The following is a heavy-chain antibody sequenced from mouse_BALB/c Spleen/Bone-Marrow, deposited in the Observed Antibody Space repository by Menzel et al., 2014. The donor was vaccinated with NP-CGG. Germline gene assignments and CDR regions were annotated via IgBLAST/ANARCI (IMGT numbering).Heavy chain of an antibody. CDR3: ASYYYGSSLFAY. J-gene: IGHJ3*01. CDR1: GFNIKDTY. Sequence: EVQRVESGAELVKPGASVKLSCTASGFNIKDTYMHWVKQRPKQGLEWIGRIDPANGNTKYDPKFQGKATITADTSSNTAYLQLSSLTSEDTAVYYCASYYYGSSLFAYWGQGTLVTVSA. CDR2: IDPANGNT. V-gene: IGHV14-3*02. D-gene: IGHD1-1*01.